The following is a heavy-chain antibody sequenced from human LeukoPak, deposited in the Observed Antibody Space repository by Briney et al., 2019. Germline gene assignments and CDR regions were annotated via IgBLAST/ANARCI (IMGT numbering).Heavy chain of an antibody. D-gene: IGHD3-10*01. J-gene: IGHJ4*02. Sequence: PAETLSPTCTVSVGSFSSYYWSWIRQPPGKGLEWIGYNYYSGSTNYNPSLKSRVTISVNTSKNQFSLKLSSVTAADAAVYYCARAQLLWFGGPSDYWGRGTLVTVSS. V-gene: IGHV4-59*01. CDR2: NYYSGST. CDR3: ARAQLLWFGGPSDY. CDR1: VGSFSSYY.